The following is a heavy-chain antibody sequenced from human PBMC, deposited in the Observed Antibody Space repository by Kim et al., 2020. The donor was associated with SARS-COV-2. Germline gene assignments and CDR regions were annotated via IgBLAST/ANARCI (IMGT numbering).Heavy chain of an antibody. CDR1: GYSFTSNF. CDR2: INPGGTTK. D-gene: IGHD6-6*01. Sequence: ASVKVSCKASGYSFTSNFMHWVRQAPGQRLEWMGVINPGGTTKSYAQKFQGRVTMTSDTSTSTVYMELSSLTSDDSAVYYCARRGSAFVIDYWGQGSLV. CDR3: ARRGSAFVIDY. V-gene: IGHV1-46*01. J-gene: IGHJ4*02.